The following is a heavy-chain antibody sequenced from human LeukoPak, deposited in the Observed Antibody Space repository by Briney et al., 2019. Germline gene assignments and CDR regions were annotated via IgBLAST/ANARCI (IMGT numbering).Heavy chain of an antibody. CDR2: ISGNGGST. Sequence: GGSLRLSCATSQFNFNKFGMTWVRQAPGKGLEWVSSISGNGGSTQYADSVQGRFAISRDNSKNTLYLQMNGLRAEDTAVYFCAKDPNGDYIGTFDIWGQGTMVTVSS. V-gene: IGHV3-23*01. CDR3: AKDPNGDYIGTFDI. J-gene: IGHJ3*02. CDR1: QFNFNKFG. D-gene: IGHD4-17*01.